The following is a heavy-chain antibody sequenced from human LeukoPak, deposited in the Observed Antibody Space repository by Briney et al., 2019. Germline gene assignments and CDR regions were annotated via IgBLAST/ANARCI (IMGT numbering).Heavy chain of an antibody. Sequence: GGSLRLSCAASGIIFSNYAMHWVRQGPGKGLECISTISSDGGSTYYANSVKGRFTISRDNSKNALYLQMGSLRAEDMAVYYCARGRQGAKTRYFDLWGRGTRVTVSS. CDR3: ARGRQGAKTRYFDL. CDR1: GIIFSNYA. CDR2: ISSDGGST. D-gene: IGHD1-26*01. V-gene: IGHV3-64*01. J-gene: IGHJ2*01.